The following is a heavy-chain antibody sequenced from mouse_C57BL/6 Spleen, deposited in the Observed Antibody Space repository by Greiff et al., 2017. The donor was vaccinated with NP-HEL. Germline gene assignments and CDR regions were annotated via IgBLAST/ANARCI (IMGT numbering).Heavy chain of an antibody. V-gene: IGHV3-8*01. Sequence: EVKLVESGPGLAKPSQTLSLTCSVTGYSITSDYWNWIRKFPGNKLEYMGYISYSGSTYYHPSLKSRISITRDTSKNQYYLQLNSVTTEDTATYYWARRNYDGSSYWYFDVWGTGTTVTVSS. CDR3: ARRNYDGSSYWYFDV. CDR2: ISYSGST. CDR1: GYSITSDY. D-gene: IGHD1-1*01. J-gene: IGHJ1*03.